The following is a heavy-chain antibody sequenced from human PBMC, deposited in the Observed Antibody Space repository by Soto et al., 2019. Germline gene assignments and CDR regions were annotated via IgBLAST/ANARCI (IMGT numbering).Heavy chain of an antibody. CDR3: AKDQAIFGVVIHNFDY. D-gene: IGHD3-3*01. CDR1: GFTFSSYA. J-gene: IGHJ4*02. V-gene: IGHV3-23*01. CDR2: ISGSGGST. Sequence: GGSLRLSCAASGFTFSSYAMSWVRQAPGKGLEWVSAISGSGGSTYYADSVKGRFTISRDNSKNTLYLQMNSLRAEDTAAYYCAKDQAIFGVVIHNFDYWGQGTLVTVSS.